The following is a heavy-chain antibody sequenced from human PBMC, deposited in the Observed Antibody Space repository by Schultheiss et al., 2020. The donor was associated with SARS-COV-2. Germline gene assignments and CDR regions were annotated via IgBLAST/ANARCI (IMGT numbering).Heavy chain of an antibody. CDR3: ARHGARYDFWSGYPRGLNWFDP. J-gene: IGHJ5*02. CDR2: IYYSGST. D-gene: IGHD3-3*01. V-gene: IGHV4-31*03. Sequence: SQTLSLTCTVSGGSISSGGYYWSWIRQHPGKGLEWIGYIYYSGSTYYNPSLKSRVTISVDTSKNQFSLKLSSVTAADTAVYYCARHGARYDFWSGYPRGLNWFDPWGQGTLVTVSS. CDR1: GGSISSGGYY.